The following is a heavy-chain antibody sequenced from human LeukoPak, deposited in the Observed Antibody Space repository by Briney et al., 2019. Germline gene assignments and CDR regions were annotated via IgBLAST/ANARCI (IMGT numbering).Heavy chain of an antibody. D-gene: IGHD3-22*01. V-gene: IGHV3-30*04. Sequence: GGSLRLSCAASGFTFSSYAMHWVRQAPGKGLEWVAVISYDGSNKYYADSVKGRFTTSRDNSKNTLYLQMNSLRAEDTAVYYCARDVDQEDSNLFDYWGQGTLVTVSS. CDR2: ISYDGSNK. CDR3: ARDVDQEDSNLFDY. J-gene: IGHJ4*02. CDR1: GFTFSSYA.